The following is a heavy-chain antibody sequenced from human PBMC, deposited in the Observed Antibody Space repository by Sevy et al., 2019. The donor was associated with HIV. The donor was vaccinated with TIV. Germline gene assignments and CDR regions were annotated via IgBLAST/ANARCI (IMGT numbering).Heavy chain of an antibody. Sequence: GGSLRLSCAASGFTFSDYAMHWIRQVPGKGLEWVSGISWNSGAIGYADSVKGRFTISRDNAKNSLYLQMNSLRVEDTAFYYCGRAQGYCVTNICYGGSVNAFDIWGQGTMVTVSS. D-gene: IGHD2-2*01. V-gene: IGHV3-9*01. J-gene: IGHJ3*02. CDR1: GFTFSDYA. CDR3: GRAQGYCVTNICYGGSVNAFDI. CDR2: ISWNSGAI.